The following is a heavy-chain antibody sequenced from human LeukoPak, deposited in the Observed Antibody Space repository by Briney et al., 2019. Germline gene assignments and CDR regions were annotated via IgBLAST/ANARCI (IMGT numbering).Heavy chain of an antibody. CDR1: GDSVSSNSAA. D-gene: IGHD3-10*01. Sequence: TSQTLSLTCAISGDSVSSNSAAWNWIRQSPSRGLEWLGRTYYRSKWYNDYAVSVKSRITINPDTSKNRFSLQLNSVTPEDTAVYYCAREITMVRGVIITVNDYWGQGTLVTVSS. V-gene: IGHV6-1*01. CDR3: AREITMVRGVIITVNDY. J-gene: IGHJ4*02. CDR2: TYYRSKWYN.